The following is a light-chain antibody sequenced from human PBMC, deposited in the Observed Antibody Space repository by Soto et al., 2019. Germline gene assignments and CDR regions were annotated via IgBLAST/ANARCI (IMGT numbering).Light chain of an antibody. CDR3: QQSYSNTLT. CDR2: AAS. Sequence: DIQMTHSPSSLSASIEDRVIITYRASQSISNHLNWYQQKPGKAPKLLIYAASSLQSGVPSRFSGSGSGTDFTLTISSLKNEDFETYYCQQSYSNTLTFGGGTKVDIK. J-gene: IGKJ4*01. CDR1: QSISNH. V-gene: IGKV1-39*01.